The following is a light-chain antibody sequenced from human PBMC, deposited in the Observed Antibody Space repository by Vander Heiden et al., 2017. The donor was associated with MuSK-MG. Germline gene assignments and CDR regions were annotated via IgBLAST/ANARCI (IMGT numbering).Light chain of an antibody. Sequence: DIQMTQSPSSLSASVGDRVTITCRASQSISSYLNWYQQKPGKAPKLLIYAASSLQSGVPSRFSGSGSGTDFTLTISSLQPEDFATYYFQQSYSTRWTFGQGTKVEIK. CDR3: QQSYSTRWT. J-gene: IGKJ1*01. CDR2: AAS. V-gene: IGKV1-39*01. CDR1: QSISSY.